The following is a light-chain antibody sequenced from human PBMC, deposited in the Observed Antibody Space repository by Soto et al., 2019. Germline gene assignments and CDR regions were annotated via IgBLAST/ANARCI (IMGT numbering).Light chain of an antibody. CDR1: QSVSRSY. CDR3: QHYDSSPWT. CDR2: GAS. J-gene: IGKJ1*01. Sequence: EIVLTQSPGTLSLSPGERATLSCRASQSVSRSYLAWYQQKPGQAPRLLIYGASSRATGIPDRFSGSGSGTDFTLTISRLEPEDFAVYYCQHYDSSPWTFGQGTKVEIK. V-gene: IGKV3-20*01.